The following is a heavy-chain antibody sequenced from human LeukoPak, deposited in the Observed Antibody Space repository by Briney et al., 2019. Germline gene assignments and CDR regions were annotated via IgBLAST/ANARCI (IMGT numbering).Heavy chain of an antibody. D-gene: IGHD3-10*01. Sequence: ASVKVSCKASGYTFTRYGISWVRQAPGQGLEWMGWISAYNGNTNYAQKLQGRVTMTTDTSTSKAYMELRSLRSDDTAEYYCARVGKILNTMVRGALVSKDGFDIWGQGTLVTVSS. CDR3: ARVGKILNTMVRGALVSKDGFDI. CDR1: GYTFTRYG. J-gene: IGHJ3*02. CDR2: ISAYNGNT. V-gene: IGHV1-18*01.